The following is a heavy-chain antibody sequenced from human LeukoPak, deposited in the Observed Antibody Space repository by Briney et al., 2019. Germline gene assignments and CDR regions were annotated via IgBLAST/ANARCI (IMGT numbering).Heavy chain of an antibody. CDR1: GFTFSNYA. J-gene: IGHJ4*02. D-gene: IGHD3-22*01. Sequence: GGSLRLSCAASGFTFSNYAMSWVRQAPGKGLEWVSGIYVSAGSAYYADSVKGRFTISRDNSKNTLYLQMNSLRVEDTAVYYCAKDYSSAYWGQGTLVTVSS. CDR2: IYVSAGSA. CDR3: AKDYSSAY. V-gene: IGHV3-23*01.